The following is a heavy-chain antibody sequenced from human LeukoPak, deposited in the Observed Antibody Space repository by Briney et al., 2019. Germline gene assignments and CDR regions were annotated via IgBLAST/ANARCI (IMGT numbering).Heavy chain of an antibody. Sequence: PGGSLRLSCAASGFTFSSYWMSWVRQAPGKGLEWVANIKQDGSEKYYVGSVKGRFTISRDSAKNSLYLQMNSLRAEDTAVYYCARDSSGLLWFGELYRHAFDIWGQGTMVTVSS. CDR1: GFTFSSYW. CDR3: ARDSSGLLWFGELYRHAFDI. J-gene: IGHJ3*02. CDR2: IKQDGSEK. V-gene: IGHV3-7*01. D-gene: IGHD3-10*01.